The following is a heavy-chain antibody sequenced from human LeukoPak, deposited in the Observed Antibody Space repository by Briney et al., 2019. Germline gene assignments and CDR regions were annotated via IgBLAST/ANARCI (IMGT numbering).Heavy chain of an antibody. Sequence: ASVKVSCKASGYTFTGYYMHWVRQAPGQGLERMGWINPNSGGTNYAQKFQGRVTMTRDTSISTAYMELSRLRSDDTAVYYCAREGPIVGATHLVDYWGQGTLVTVSS. D-gene: IGHD1-26*01. J-gene: IGHJ4*02. CDR3: AREGPIVGATHLVDY. CDR2: INPNSGGT. CDR1: GYTFTGYY. V-gene: IGHV1-2*02.